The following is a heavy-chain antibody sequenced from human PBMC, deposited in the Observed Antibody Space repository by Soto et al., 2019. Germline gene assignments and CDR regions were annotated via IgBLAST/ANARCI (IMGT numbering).Heavy chain of an antibody. CDR2: IFWNDER. CDR1: GFSLSKARMG. CDR3: ARALREGLPIYYFDS. Sequence: QVTLKESGPVLVKPTETLTLTCSVSGFSLSKARMGVSWIRRPPGKALEWLAHIFWNDERSYNTSLKSRLTISRDTSKSQVVLTMTNVDPVDTGTYFCARALREGLPIYYFDSWGQGTLVTVYS. J-gene: IGHJ4*02. D-gene: IGHD1-26*01. V-gene: IGHV2-26*01.